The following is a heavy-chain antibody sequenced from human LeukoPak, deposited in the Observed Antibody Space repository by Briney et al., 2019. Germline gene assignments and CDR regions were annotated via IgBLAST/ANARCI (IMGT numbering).Heavy chain of an antibody. D-gene: IGHD4-11*01. Sequence: PGGSLRLSCAASGFTFSFYWIHRVRHAPGKGLVWVSLINPDGSSTSYADSVKGRFTISRDNAKNTLYLQMNSLRAEDTAVYYCAYTGDYSYYYYYMDVWGKGTTVTVSS. V-gene: IGHV3-74*01. CDR2: INPDGSST. J-gene: IGHJ6*03. CDR3: AYTGDYSYYYYYMDV. CDR1: GFTFSFYW.